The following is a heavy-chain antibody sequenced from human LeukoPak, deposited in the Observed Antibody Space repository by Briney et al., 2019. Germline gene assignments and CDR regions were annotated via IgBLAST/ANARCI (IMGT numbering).Heavy chain of an antibody. CDR2: ISSSGSTI. Sequence: GGSLRLSCAASGFTSSSYAMNWVRQAQGKGLEWVSYISSSGSTIYYADSVKGRFTISRDNAKNSLYLQMNRLRAEDTAVYYCARDSYYYDSSGYLKIYGMDVGGQGTTVSVSS. CDR3: ARDSYYYDSSGYLKIYGMDV. J-gene: IGHJ6*02. V-gene: IGHV3-48*03. CDR1: GFTSSSYA. D-gene: IGHD3-22*01.